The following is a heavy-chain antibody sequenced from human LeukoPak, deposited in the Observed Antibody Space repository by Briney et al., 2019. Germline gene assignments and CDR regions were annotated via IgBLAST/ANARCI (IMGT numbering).Heavy chain of an antibody. J-gene: IGHJ4*02. CDR3: ARFGYYYDSSGYTSDY. Sequence: GGSLRLSCAASGFTFSDYYMSWLRQAPGKGLEWVSYISSSGSTIYYADSVKGRFTISRDNAKNSLYLQMNSLRAEDTAVYYCARFGYYYDSSGYTSDYWGQGTLVTVSS. V-gene: IGHV3-11*01. CDR1: GFTFSDYY. CDR2: ISSSGSTI. D-gene: IGHD3-22*01.